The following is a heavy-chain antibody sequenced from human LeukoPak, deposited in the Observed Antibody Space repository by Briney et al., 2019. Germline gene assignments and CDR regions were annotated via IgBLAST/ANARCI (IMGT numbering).Heavy chain of an antibody. J-gene: IGHJ3*02. CDR2: INHSGST. V-gene: IGHV4-34*01. CDR1: GGSFSGYY. D-gene: IGHD3-22*01. Sequence: PSETLSLTCAAYGGSFSGYYWSWIRQPPGKGLEWIGEINHSGSTNYNPSLKSRVTISVDTSKNQFSLKLSSVTAADTAVYYCARSYDSSGYHDVFDIWGQGTMVTVSS. CDR3: ARSYDSSGYHDVFDI.